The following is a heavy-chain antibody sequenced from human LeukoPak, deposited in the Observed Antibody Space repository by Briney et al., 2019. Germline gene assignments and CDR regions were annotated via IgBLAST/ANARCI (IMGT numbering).Heavy chain of an antibody. J-gene: IGHJ4*02. CDR3: ATSGFTVTTPFDY. D-gene: IGHD4-17*01. Sequence: PGGSLRLSCAASGFTFSRYWMHWVRQAPGKGLVWVSSINSDGTTTNYADSVKGRFTISRDNAKNTLYLQMHSLRAEDTAVYYCATSGFTVTTPFDYWGQGTLVTVSS. CDR1: GFTFSRYW. V-gene: IGHV3-74*01. CDR2: INSDGTTT.